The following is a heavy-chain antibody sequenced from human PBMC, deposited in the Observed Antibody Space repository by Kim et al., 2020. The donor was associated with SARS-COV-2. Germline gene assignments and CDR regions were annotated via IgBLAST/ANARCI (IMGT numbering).Heavy chain of an antibody. CDR3: AKSRTLYSGYPDDAFDI. CDR1: GFMFDNYA. V-gene: IGHV3-9*01. D-gene: IGHD5-12*01. CDR2: ISWNSDDLNWNRGNT. Sequence: GGSLRLSCAASGFMFDNYAMHWLRQAPGKGLEWVSGISWNSDDLNWNRGNTGYADSVKGRFTISRDNAKNSLHLQMDNLRPEDTALYYCAKSRTLYSGYPDDAFDIWGQGTMVTVSS. J-gene: IGHJ3*02.